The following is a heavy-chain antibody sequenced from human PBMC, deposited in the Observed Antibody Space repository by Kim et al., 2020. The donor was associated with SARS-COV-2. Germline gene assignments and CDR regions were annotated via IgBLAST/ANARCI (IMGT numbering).Heavy chain of an antibody. J-gene: IGHJ4*02. CDR1: GFTFSNYA. V-gene: IGHV3-23*01. CDR2: ISGSGGST. CDR3: AKDRLDRTYYYDSSGHSIVPW. D-gene: IGHD3-22*01. Sequence: GGSLRLSCAASGFTFSNYAMSWVRQAPGKGLEWVSTISGSGGSTYYADSVKGRFTISRDNSKNTLYLQMNSLRAEDTAVYYCAKDRLDRTYYYDSSGHSIVPWWGEGTLVTVSS.